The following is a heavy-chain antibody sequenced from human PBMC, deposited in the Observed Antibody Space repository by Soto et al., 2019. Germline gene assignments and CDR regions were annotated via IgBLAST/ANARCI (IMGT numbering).Heavy chain of an antibody. D-gene: IGHD3-10*02. CDR2: IYYSGST. CDR3: ARVGVFGPTTIDY. Sequence: QVQLQESGPGLVKPSQTLSLTCTVSGGSISSGDYYWSWIRQPPGKGLEWIGYIYYSGSTYYKPSIKSRVTLSVYTSKNQFSLKLSSVTAEDTAVYYCARVGVFGPTTIDYWGQGTLVTVSS. CDR1: GGSISSGDYY. J-gene: IGHJ4*02. V-gene: IGHV4-30-4*01.